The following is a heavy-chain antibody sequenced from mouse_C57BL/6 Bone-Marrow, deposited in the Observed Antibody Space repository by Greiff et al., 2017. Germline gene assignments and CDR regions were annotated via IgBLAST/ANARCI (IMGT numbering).Heavy chain of an antibody. D-gene: IGHD3-2*02. J-gene: IGHJ3*01. Sequence: VQLQQSGPELVKPGASVKISCKASGYAFSSSWMNWVKQRPGKGLEWIGRIYPGEGDTNYNGKFKGKATLTADKSSSTAYMQLSSLTSEDSAVYFCARGGSSGPFAYWGQGTLVTVSA. CDR2: IYPGEGDT. V-gene: IGHV1-82*01. CDR1: GYAFSSSW. CDR3: ARGGSSGPFAY.